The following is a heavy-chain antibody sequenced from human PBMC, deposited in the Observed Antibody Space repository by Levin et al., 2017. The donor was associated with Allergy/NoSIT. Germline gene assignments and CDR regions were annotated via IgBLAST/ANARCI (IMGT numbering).Heavy chain of an antibody. CDR2: VSTDGDYT. D-gene: IGHD1-26*01. V-gene: IGHV3-23*01. Sequence: GGSLRLSCAASGFTFNTYAMNWVRQAPGQGLEWVSSVSTDGDYTFYADSVKRRFTISRDNSRNTLFIQMNSLGAEDTALYYCANDDGAAYYSFDSWGQGTLVTVSS. J-gene: IGHJ4*02. CDR1: GFTFNTYA. CDR3: ANDDGAAYYSFDS.